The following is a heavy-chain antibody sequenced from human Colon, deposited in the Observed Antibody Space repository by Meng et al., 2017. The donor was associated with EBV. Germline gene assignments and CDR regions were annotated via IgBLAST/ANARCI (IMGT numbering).Heavy chain of an antibody. CDR1: GFTFSSYS. J-gene: IGHJ4*02. Sequence: VRLVGSGGGLVQAGGALRLSCAASGFTFSSYSMHWVRQAPGKGLEWVAVISSDGNTKYYADSVKGRFTISRDNSKSTVFLQANSLRPEDTAIYYCARERDITFWYFDYWVQGALVTVSS. D-gene: IGHD3-16*01. V-gene: IGHV3-30-3*01. CDR3: ARERDITFWYFDY. CDR2: ISSDGNTK.